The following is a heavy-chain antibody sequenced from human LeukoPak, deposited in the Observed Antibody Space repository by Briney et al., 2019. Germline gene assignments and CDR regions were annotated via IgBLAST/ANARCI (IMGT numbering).Heavy chain of an antibody. V-gene: IGHV3-21*01. CDR3: ARANAQWLDHFDY. CDR1: GFTFSSYA. J-gene: IGHJ4*02. Sequence: GGSLRLSCAASGFTFSSYAMSWVRQASGKGLEWVSSISSSSSYIHYADSVKGRFTISRDNAKNSLYLQMNSLRAEDTAVYYCARANAQWLDHFDYWGQGTLVTVSS. CDR2: ISSSSSYI. D-gene: IGHD6-19*01.